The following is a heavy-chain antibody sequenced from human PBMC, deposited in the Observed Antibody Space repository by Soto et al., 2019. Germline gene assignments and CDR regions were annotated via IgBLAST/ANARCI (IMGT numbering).Heavy chain of an antibody. CDR3: ARKDGYFAIYAMDV. J-gene: IGHJ6*02. Sequence: QLQLVQSGAEVKKPGASVTVSCKASGYSFSSYGISWVRQAPGQGLEWMGWLNANNGNTNYAEKFQGRGTMTRDTSTSTAFMELRSLRSDDTAVYYCARKDGYFAIYAMDVWGQGTTVTVSS. V-gene: IGHV1-18*01. CDR2: LNANNGNT. D-gene: IGHD5-12*01. CDR1: GYSFSSYG.